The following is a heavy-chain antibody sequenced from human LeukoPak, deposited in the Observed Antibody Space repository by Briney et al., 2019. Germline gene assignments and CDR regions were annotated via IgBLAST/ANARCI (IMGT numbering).Heavy chain of an antibody. CDR2: IYYTGST. J-gene: IGHJ4*02. CDR1: GASMSDYY. CDR3: ARWGSIAVARFDY. D-gene: IGHD6-6*01. V-gene: IGHV4-59*01. Sequence: SETLSLTCTVSGASMSDYYWSWIRQPPGKGLEWIGYIYYTGSTNYNPSLTSRVNISVDTSKNQFSLNLTSVTAADTAVYYCARWGSIAVARFDYWGQGTLVTVSS.